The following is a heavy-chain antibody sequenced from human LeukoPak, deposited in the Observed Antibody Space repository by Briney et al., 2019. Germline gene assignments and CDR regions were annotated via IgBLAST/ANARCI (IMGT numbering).Heavy chain of an antibody. D-gene: IGHD3-9*01. V-gene: IGHV1-69*04. Sequence: SVKVSCKASGGTFSNYGISWVRQAPGQGLEWMGRISPILGIANYAQKFQGRVTVTADKSTSTAYMEMSSLRSEDTAVYYCAVHILTGYSDDAFDIWGQGTMVTVSS. J-gene: IGHJ3*02. CDR1: GGTFSNYG. CDR2: ISPILGIA. CDR3: AVHILTGYSDDAFDI.